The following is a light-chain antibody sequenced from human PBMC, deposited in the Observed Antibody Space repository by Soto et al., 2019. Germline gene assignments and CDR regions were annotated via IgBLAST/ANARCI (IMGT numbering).Light chain of an antibody. CDR3: PQRSDWPST. V-gene: IGKV3-11*01. J-gene: IGKJ4*01. CDR2: DAS. Sequence: EIVLTQSPATLSLSPGERATLSCRASQSVSSYLAWYQQKPGQAPRLLIYDASNRATGIPARFSGSGSGTDVTLTISSLEPDDFAVYYCPQRSDWPSTFGGGTKVQIK. CDR1: QSVSSY.